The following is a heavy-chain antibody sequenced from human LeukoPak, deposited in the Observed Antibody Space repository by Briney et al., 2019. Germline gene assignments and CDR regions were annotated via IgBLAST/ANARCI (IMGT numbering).Heavy chain of an antibody. J-gene: IGHJ4*02. CDR1: GFTFSSYA. D-gene: IGHD2-2*01. CDR3: AKDLNYAFDY. Sequence: GGSLRLSCAASGFTFSSYAMSWVRQAPGKGLEWVSAISGSGGSTYYADSVKGRFTISRDNSKNTLCLQMNRLRAEDTAIYYCAKDLNYAFDYWGQGTLVTVSS. V-gene: IGHV3-23*01. CDR2: ISGSGGST.